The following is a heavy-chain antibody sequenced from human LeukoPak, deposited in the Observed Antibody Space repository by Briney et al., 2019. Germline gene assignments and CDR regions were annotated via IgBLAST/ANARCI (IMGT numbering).Heavy chain of an antibody. CDR1: GGTFSSYA. Sequence: SVKVSCKASGGTFSSYAISWVRQAPGQGLEWMGGIIPIFGTANYAQKFQGRVTITADTSTSTAYMELSSLRSEDTAVYYCARGPYRYAYFDYWGQGTLVTVSS. V-gene: IGHV1-69*06. CDR3: ARGPYRYAYFDY. D-gene: IGHD5-12*01. J-gene: IGHJ4*02. CDR2: IIPIFGTA.